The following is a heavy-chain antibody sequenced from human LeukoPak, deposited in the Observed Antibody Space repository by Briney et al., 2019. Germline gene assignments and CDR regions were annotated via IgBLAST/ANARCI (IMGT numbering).Heavy chain of an antibody. CDR3: ARYGGNSRFGSDY. V-gene: IGHV4-34*01. CDR1: GGSFSGYY. Sequence: SETLSLTCAVYGGSFSGYYWSWIRQPPGKGLEWIGEINHSGSTNYKPSLKSRVTISVDTSKNQFSLKLSSVTAADTAVYYCARYGGNSRFGSDYWGQGTLVTVSS. CDR2: INHSGST. D-gene: IGHD4-23*01. J-gene: IGHJ4*02.